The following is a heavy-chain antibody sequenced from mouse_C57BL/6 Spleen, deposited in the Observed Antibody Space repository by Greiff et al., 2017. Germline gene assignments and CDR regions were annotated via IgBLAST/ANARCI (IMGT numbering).Heavy chain of an antibody. CDR1: GFTFSSYG. Sequence: DVKLVESGGDLVKPGGSLKLSCAASGFTFSSYGMSWVRQTPDKRLEWVATISSGGSYTYYPDSVKGRFTISRDNAKNTLYLQMSSLKSEDTAMYYCARQGNWDGRDFDYWGQGNTLTVFS. V-gene: IGHV5-6*02. CDR3: ARQGNWDGRDFDY. CDR2: ISSGGSYT. J-gene: IGHJ2*01. D-gene: IGHD4-1*01.